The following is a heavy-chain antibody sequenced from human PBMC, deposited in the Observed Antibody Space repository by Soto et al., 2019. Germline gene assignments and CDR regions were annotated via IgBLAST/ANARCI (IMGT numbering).Heavy chain of an antibody. D-gene: IGHD3-22*01. J-gene: IGHJ4*02. V-gene: IGHV4-61*01. Sequence: QVQLQESGPGLVKPSETLSLTCTVSGGSVSSGSYYWSWIRQPPGKGLEWIGYIYYSGSTNYNPSLKSRVTISVDTSKNQCSLKLSSVTAADTAVYYCARERRGYDSSGYPDYWGQGTLVTVSS. CDR2: IYYSGST. CDR3: ARERRGYDSSGYPDY. CDR1: GGSVSSGSYY.